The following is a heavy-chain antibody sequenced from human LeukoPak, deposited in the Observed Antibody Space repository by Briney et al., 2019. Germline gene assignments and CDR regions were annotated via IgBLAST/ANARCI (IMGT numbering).Heavy chain of an antibody. V-gene: IGHV3-33*01. CDR3: ARDRYYYDSSGYYYLDY. D-gene: IGHD3-22*01. Sequence: GGSLRLSCAASGFTFSSYGMPWVRQAPGKGLEWVAVIWYDGSNKYYADSVKGRFTISRDNSKNTLYLQMNSLRAEDTAVYYCARDRYYYDSSGYYYLDYWGQGTLVTVSS. CDR2: IWYDGSNK. J-gene: IGHJ4*02. CDR1: GFTFSSYG.